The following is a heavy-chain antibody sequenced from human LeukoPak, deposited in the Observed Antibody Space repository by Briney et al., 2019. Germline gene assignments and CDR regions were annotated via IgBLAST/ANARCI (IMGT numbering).Heavy chain of an antibody. CDR3: ARAGLTGRYNWFDP. D-gene: IGHD1-20*01. V-gene: IGHV4-59*01. Sequence: SETLSLTCTVSGGSISIYYWSWIRQPPGKGLEWIGYIYYSGSTNYNPSLKSRVTISVDTSKNQFSLKLSSVTAADTAVYYCARAGLTGRYNWFDPWGQGTLVTVSS. CDR1: GGSISIYY. CDR2: IYYSGST. J-gene: IGHJ5*02.